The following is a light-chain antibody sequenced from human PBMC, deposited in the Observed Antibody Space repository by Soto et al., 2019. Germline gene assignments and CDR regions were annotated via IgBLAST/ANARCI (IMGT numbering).Light chain of an antibody. CDR1: QSVRSSY. Sequence: EIVLTQSPGTLSLSPGARAPLSCRASQSVRSSYLAWYQQNAGQAPRLLIYGASSRATGIPDRFSGSGSGTDFTLTISRLEPEDFAVYYCLQYGTFPRTFGQGTKVDIK. CDR2: GAS. V-gene: IGKV3-20*01. J-gene: IGKJ1*01. CDR3: LQYGTFPRT.